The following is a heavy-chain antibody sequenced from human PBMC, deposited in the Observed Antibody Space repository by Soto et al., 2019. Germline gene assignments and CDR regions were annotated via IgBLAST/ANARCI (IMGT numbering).Heavy chain of an antibody. D-gene: IGHD6-19*01. Sequence: QVQLVQSGAEVKKPGASVKVSCKASGYTFTSYGISWVRQAPGQGLEWMGWISAYNGNTNYAQKLQGRVTMTTDTSTSPAYMELRSLRSDDTAVYYCARHAYSSGWYFEEYFQHWGQGTLVTVSS. V-gene: IGHV1-18*01. CDR1: GYTFTSYG. CDR3: ARHAYSSGWYFEEYFQH. CDR2: ISAYNGNT. J-gene: IGHJ1*01.